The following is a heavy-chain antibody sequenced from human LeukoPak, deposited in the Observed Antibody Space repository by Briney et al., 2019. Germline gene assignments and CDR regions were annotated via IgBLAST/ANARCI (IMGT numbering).Heavy chain of an antibody. Sequence: SGGSLRLSCAASGFTFSSYGMHWVRQAPGKGLEWVAFIRHDGSNKYYADSVKGRFTISRDNSKNTLYLQMNSPRAEDTAVYYCAKDKWELRTGEAYFDYWGQGTLVTVSS. D-gene: IGHD1-26*01. CDR3: AKDKWELRTGEAYFDY. CDR1: GFTFSSYG. CDR2: IRHDGSNK. V-gene: IGHV3-30*02. J-gene: IGHJ4*02.